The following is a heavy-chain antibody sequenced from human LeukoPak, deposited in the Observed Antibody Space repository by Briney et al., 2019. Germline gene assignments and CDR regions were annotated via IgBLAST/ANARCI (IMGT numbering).Heavy chain of an antibody. V-gene: IGHV3-21*01. Sequence: GGSLRLSCAASGFTFSSYSMNWVRQAPGKGREWVSSISSSRSYIYYADSVKGRFTISRDNAKNSLYLQMNSLRAEDTAVYYCARDPYYYDSSGYRNWGQGTLVTVSS. D-gene: IGHD3-22*01. CDR2: ISSSRSYI. CDR3: ARDPYYYDSSGYRN. CDR1: GFTFSSYS. J-gene: IGHJ4*02.